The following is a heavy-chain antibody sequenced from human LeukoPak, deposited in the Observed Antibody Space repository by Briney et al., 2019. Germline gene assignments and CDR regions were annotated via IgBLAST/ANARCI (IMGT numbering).Heavy chain of an antibody. CDR1: GYRFTSYW. V-gene: IGHV5-51*01. J-gene: IGHJ6*02. D-gene: IGHD3-3*01. CDR3: ARRNEPDYDFWSGYPRRGMDV. CDR2: IYPGDSDT. Sequence: LGASLHISCKGSGYRFTSYWIGWVRPMPGKGLEWMGIIYPGDSDTRYSPSFQGQVTISADKSISTAYLQWSSLKASDTAMYYCARRNEPDYDFWSGYPRRGMDVWGQGTTVTVSS.